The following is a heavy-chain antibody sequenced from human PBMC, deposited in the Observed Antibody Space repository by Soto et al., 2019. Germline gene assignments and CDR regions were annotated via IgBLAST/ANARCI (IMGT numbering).Heavy chain of an antibody. V-gene: IGHV2-5*02. CDR3: ARRQRTVYFDY. D-gene: IGHD4-17*01. J-gene: IGHJ4*02. CDR2: IYWDDDK. CDR1: VFSLSTSGVG. Sequence: SGPTLVNPTQTLALTCTFSVFSLSTSGVGVAWIRQPPGKALEWLALIYWDDDKRYSPSLKSRLTITKDTSKNQVVLTMTNMEPVDTATYYCARRQRTVYFDYWGQGTLVTVSS.